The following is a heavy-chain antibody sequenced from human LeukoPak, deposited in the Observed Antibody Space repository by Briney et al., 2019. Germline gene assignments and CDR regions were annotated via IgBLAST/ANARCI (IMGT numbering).Heavy chain of an antibody. D-gene: IGHD6-13*01. Sequence: GGSLRLSCAASGFTFSSYGMHWVRQAPGKGLEWVAVIWYDGSNKYYADSVKGRFTISRDNSKNTLYLQMSSLRAEDTAVYYCAKARYSSSWYYFDYWGQGTLVTVSS. CDR1: GFTFSSYG. J-gene: IGHJ4*02. CDR2: IWYDGSNK. V-gene: IGHV3-33*06. CDR3: AKARYSSSWYYFDY.